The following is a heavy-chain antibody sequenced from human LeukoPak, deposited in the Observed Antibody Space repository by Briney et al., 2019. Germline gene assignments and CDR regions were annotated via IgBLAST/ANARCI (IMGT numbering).Heavy chain of an antibody. CDR1: GGTFSSYA. CDR3: ARGYSSSWSETDY. CDR2: IIPIFGTA. J-gene: IGHJ4*02. D-gene: IGHD6-13*01. Sequence: SVKVFCKASGGTFSSYAISWVRQAPGKGLEWMGGIIPIFGTANYAQKFQGRVTITADESTSTAYMELSSLRSEDTAVYYCARGYSSSWSETDYWGQGTLVTVSS. V-gene: IGHV1-69*13.